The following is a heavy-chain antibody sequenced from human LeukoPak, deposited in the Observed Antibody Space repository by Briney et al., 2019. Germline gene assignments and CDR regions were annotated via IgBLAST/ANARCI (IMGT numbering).Heavy chain of an antibody. V-gene: IGHV3-48*03. CDR1: GFTFSSYE. CDR3: AREVGSGYDRFDY. J-gene: IGHJ4*02. CDR2: ISSSGSTI. D-gene: IGHD5-12*01. Sequence: GGSPRLSCAASGFTFSSYEMNWVRHAPGKGWEWVSYISSSGSTIYYTDSVKGRFTISRDNAKSSLYLQMNRLRAEDTAVYYCAREVGSGYDRFDYWGQGTLVTVSS.